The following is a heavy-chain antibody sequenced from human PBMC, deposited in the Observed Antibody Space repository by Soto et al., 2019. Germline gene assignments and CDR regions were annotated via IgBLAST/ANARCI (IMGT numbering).Heavy chain of an antibody. J-gene: IGHJ4*02. CDR3: ARSPWYYYDSSGHFDY. CDR2: IFSNDEK. D-gene: IGHD3-22*01. Sequence: QVTLKESGPVLVKPTETLTLTRTVSGFSLSNARMGVSWIRQPPGKALEWLAHIFSNDEKSYSTSLKSRLTISKDTSKSQVVLTMTNMDPVDTATYYCARSPWYYYDSSGHFDYWGQGTLVTVSS. V-gene: IGHV2-26*01. CDR1: GFSLSNARMG.